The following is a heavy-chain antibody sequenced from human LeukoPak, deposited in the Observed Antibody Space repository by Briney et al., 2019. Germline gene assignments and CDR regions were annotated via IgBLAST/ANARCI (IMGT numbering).Heavy chain of an antibody. J-gene: IGHJ4*02. CDR1: GGTFSSYA. V-gene: IGHV1-69*01. Sequence: VSCKASGGTFSSYAISWVRQAPGQGLEWMGGIIPIFGTANYAQKFQGRVTITADESTSTAYMELSRLRSDDTAVYYCARGDYDSSGLVSYFDYWGPGNPGHRLL. CDR3: ARGDYDSSGLVSYFDY. D-gene: IGHD3-22*01. CDR2: IIPIFGTA.